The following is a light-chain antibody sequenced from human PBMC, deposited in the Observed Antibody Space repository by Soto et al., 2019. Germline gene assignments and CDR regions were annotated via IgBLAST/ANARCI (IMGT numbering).Light chain of an antibody. CDR1: QSITSF. V-gene: IGKV1-39*01. J-gene: IGKJ5*01. CDR3: QQSYMDPIT. Sequence: DIQMTQSPSSLSASVGDRVTISCRASQSITSFLNWYQQKPGTAPRLLIYRASKVTSGVPPRFSGSGSGRDFTLSISSVQPEDFATYFCQQSYMDPITFGQGTRLEI. CDR2: RAS.